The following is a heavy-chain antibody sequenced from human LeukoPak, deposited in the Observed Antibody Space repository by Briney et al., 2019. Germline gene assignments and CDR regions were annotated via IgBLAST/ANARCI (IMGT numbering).Heavy chain of an antibody. CDR1: GGSFSGYY. Sequence: PSETLSLTCAVYGGSFSGYYWSWIRQPPGKGLEWIGEINHSGSTSYNPSLKSRVTISVDTSKNQFSLKLSSVTAADTAVYYCARIAVAGYFDYWGQGTLVTVSS. J-gene: IGHJ4*02. V-gene: IGHV4-34*01. D-gene: IGHD6-19*01. CDR2: INHSGST. CDR3: ARIAVAGYFDY.